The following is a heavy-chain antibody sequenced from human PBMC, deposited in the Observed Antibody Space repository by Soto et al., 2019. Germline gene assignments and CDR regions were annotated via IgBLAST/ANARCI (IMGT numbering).Heavy chain of an antibody. CDR3: ARAYCISTSCYWFDP. V-gene: IGHV1-69*12. Sequence: QVQLVQSGAEVKKPGSSVKVSCKASGGTFSSYAISWVRQAPGQGLEWMGGIIPIFGTANYAQKFQGRVTIXXDXSXXTAYMELGSLRSEDTAVYYCARAYCISTSCYWFDPWGQGTLVTVSS. J-gene: IGHJ5*02. CDR2: IIPIFGTA. D-gene: IGHD2-2*01. CDR1: GGTFSSYA.